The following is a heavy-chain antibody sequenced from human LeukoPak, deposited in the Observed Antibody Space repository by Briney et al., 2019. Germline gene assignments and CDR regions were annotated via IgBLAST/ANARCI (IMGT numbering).Heavy chain of an antibody. V-gene: IGHV3-23*01. D-gene: IGHD3-3*01. J-gene: IGHJ4*02. Sequence: GGSLRLSCAASGFTFSSYAMSWVRQAPGKGLEWVSAISGSGGSTYYADSVKGRFTISRDNSKNTLYLQMNSLRAEDTTVYYCAKDPIWSGYSQYYFDYWGQGTLVTVSS. CDR3: AKDPIWSGYSQYYFDY. CDR2: ISGSGGST. CDR1: GFTFSSYA.